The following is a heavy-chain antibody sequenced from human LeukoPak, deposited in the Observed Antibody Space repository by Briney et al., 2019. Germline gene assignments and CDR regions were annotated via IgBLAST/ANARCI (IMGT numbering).Heavy chain of an antibody. D-gene: IGHD2-8*02. CDR3: ARLKRGGVYEFDY. V-gene: IGHV4-39*01. Sequence: PSETQSPICTLSGDSISSRSYCSVWIRQPPGEGLEWIGSIYYSGSTYYNPSLKSRVTISVDTSKNQFSLKLSSVTAADTAVYDCARLKRGGVYEFDYWGQGTLVTVSS. CDR2: IYYSGST. J-gene: IGHJ4*02. CDR1: GDSISSRSYC.